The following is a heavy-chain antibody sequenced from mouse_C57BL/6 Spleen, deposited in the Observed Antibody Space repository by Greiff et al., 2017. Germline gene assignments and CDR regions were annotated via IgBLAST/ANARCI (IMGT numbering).Heavy chain of an antibody. J-gene: IGHJ4*01. CDR3: AHYGSSYAMDY. CDR2: IDPEDGET. V-gene: IGHV14-2*01. D-gene: IGHD1-1*01. CDR1: GFNINDYY. Sequence: VQLQQSGAELVKPGASVKLSCTASGFNINDYYMHWVKQRTEQGLEWIGRIDPEDGETKYAPKFQGKATLTANTSSNTAYLKLSSLTSEDTAVYYCAHYGSSYAMDYWGQGTTVTVSS.